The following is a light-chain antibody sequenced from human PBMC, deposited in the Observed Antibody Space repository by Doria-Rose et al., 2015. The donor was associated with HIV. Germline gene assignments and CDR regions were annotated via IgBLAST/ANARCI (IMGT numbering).Light chain of an antibody. CDR1: QRVKSSY. Sequence: TQSPGTLSLSPGERATLSCRASQRVKSSYLAWYQQKPGQAPRLLIYVASTSATGIPDSFSGSGSGTDFTLTISRLEPEDVAVYYCQQYGTSRGTFGQGTRLEIK. V-gene: IGKV3-20*01. CDR2: VAS. J-gene: IGKJ5*01. CDR3: QQYGTSRGT.